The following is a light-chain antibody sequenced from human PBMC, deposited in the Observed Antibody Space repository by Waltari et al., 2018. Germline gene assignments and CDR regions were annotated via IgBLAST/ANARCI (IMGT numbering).Light chain of an antibody. Sequence: QSALTQPASVSGSPRQSITISCTATSSIVGSYNLVSWYQQHPGRAPKLVIYDVIRRPSGVSNRFSGSKSGYTASLTISGLQAEDEADYYCCSYVGGDALVFGGGTKVTVL. CDR3: CSYVGGDALV. CDR2: DVI. J-gene: IGLJ3*02. CDR1: SSIVGSYNL. V-gene: IGLV2-23*02.